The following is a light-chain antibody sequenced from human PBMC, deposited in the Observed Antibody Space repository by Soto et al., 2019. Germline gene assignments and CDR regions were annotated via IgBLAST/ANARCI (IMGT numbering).Light chain of an antibody. Sequence: IGLTQSQGTLYLSPGERATLSCRASQSVSSGYLAWYQQRPGQAPRLLIYGASTRATGIPDRFSGSGSGTDFTLTISRLEPEDFAVYYCQQYGTSPWTFGQGTKVAIK. J-gene: IGKJ1*01. CDR2: GAS. CDR1: QSVSSGY. CDR3: QQYGTSPWT. V-gene: IGKV3-20*01.